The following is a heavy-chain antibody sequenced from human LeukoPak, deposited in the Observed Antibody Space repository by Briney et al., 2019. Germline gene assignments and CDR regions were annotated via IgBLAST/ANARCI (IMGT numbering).Heavy chain of an antibody. V-gene: IGHV4-61*01. CDR2: IYYSGST. CDR3: ARAGGYDILDGMDV. Sequence: SETLSLTCTVSGGSVSSGSYYWSWIRQPPGKGLEWIGYIYYSGSTNYNPSLKSRVTISVDTSKNQFSLKLSSVTAADTAVYYRARAGGYDILDGMDVWGKGTTVTVSS. D-gene: IGHD3-9*01. CDR1: GGSVSSGSYY. J-gene: IGHJ6*04.